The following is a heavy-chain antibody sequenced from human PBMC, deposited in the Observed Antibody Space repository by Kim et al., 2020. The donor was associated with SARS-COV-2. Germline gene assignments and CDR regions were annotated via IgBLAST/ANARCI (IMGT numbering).Heavy chain of an antibody. CDR2: IGGSDGTT. D-gene: IGHD2-8*02. CDR3: AKSDCAGGTCFLLNY. CDR1: GFTFSDRA. Sequence: GGSLRLSCAASGFTFSDRAMNCVRQAPGRGLEWVSGIGGSDGTTYYADSVKGRFTISRDNSRNKLFLLMSALRAEDPAVYYCAKSDCAGGTCFLLNYWG. V-gene: IGHV3-23*01. J-gene: IGHJ1*01.